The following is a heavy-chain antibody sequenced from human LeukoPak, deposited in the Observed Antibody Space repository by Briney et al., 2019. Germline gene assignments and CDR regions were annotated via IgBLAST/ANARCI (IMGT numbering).Heavy chain of an antibody. CDR1: GGTFSSYA. CDR2: IIPIFGTA. J-gene: IGHJ4*02. Sequence: ASVKVSCKASGGTFSSYAISWVRQAPRQGLEWMGKIIPIFGTANYAQKFQGRVTITADESTSTAYMELSSLRSEDTAVYYCARGPLIAAAGTWWGQGTLVTVSS. D-gene: IGHD6-13*01. V-gene: IGHV1-69*15. CDR3: ARGPLIAAAGTW.